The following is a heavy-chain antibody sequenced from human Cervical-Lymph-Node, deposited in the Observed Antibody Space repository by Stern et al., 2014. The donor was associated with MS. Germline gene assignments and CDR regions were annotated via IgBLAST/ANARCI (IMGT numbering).Heavy chain of an antibody. Sequence: EVQLVESGGGLVRPGGSLRLSCVASGFNFSRYTMSWVRQAPGKGLEWVSYITSRSSNINYADSVKGRFTISRDNTKNSLSLQMNSLRTEDTAVYYCAPSTPGYWGPGTLVTVSS. CDR1: GFNFSRYT. CDR2: ITSRSSNI. CDR3: APSTPGY. J-gene: IGHJ4*02. D-gene: IGHD2-2*01. V-gene: IGHV3-21*01.